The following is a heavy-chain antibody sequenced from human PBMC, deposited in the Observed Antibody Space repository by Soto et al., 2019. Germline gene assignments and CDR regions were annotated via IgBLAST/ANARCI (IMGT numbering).Heavy chain of an antibody. CDR3: ARTSSRAYLNFDY. CDR1: GGAISSDGFY. J-gene: IGHJ4*02. V-gene: IGHV4-31*03. Sequence: PSETLSLTCTVSGGAISSDGFYWSWIRQHPGKGLECVGYIYYSGSTYYNQSLKSRVTISVDTSKNQFSLKLSSVTAADTAVYYCARTSSRAYLNFDYVGQGTLVT. CDR2: IYYSGST. D-gene: IGHD3-10*01.